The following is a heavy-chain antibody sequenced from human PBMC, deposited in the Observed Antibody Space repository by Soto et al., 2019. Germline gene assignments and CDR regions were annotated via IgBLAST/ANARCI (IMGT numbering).Heavy chain of an antibody. D-gene: IGHD3-16*02. CDR2: IYWDDDK. CDR1: GFSLSTSGVG. CDR3: AHSNFWYDYVWGSYRYTAAFDI. J-gene: IGHJ3*02. V-gene: IGHV2-5*02. Sequence: QITLKESGPTLVKPTQTLTLTCTFSGFSLSTSGVGVGWIRQPPGKALEWLALIYWDDDKRYSPSLKSRLTTTKDTSKNQMVLTTTNMDPVDTATYDCAHSNFWYDYVWGSYRYTAAFDIWGQGTMVTVSS.